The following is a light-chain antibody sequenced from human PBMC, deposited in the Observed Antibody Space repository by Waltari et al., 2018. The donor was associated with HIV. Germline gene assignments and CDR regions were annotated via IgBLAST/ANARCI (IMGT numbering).Light chain of an antibody. CDR1: QSRLRTYRYNY. J-gene: IGKJ3*01. CDR3: MQSLQTPFT. V-gene: IGKV2-28*01. CDR2: LGS. Sequence: IVLTQSPLSLPVPPGAPASLFGRSSQSRLRTYRYNYLSWYLQRPGQPPQLLIYLGSSRASGVPDRFSGSGSGTDFTLRVSRVEAEDVGFYFCMQSLQTPFTFGPGTEVDIK.